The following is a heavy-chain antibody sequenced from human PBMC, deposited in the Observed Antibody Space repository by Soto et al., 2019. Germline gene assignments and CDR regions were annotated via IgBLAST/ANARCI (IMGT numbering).Heavy chain of an antibody. CDR3: AKDSGRGSADYYFDY. CDR2: LSSDGGDK. D-gene: IGHD3-10*01. Sequence: VQLVESGGGVVQPGRFLRLSCAASGFTFSSYGMHWVRQAPGKGLEWVAVLSSDGGDKYYSDSVKGRFTISRDNSKNTLFLQMNSLRTDDTAVYHCAKDSGRGSADYYFDYWGLGTLVSVSS. CDR1: GFTFSSYG. V-gene: IGHV3-30*18. J-gene: IGHJ4*02.